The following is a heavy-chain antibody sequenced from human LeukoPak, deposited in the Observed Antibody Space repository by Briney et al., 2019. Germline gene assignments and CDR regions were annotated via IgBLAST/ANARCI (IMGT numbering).Heavy chain of an antibody. J-gene: IGHJ5*02. CDR3: ARGAFITIFGVVILKPNWFDP. V-gene: IGHV4-31*03. CDR1: GGSISSGGYY. D-gene: IGHD3-3*01. Sequence: SETLSLTCTVSGGSISSGGYYWSWIRQHPGTGLEWIGYIYYSGSTYYNPSLKSRVTISVDTSKNQFSLKLSSVTAADTAVYYCARGAFITIFGVVILKPNWFDPWGQGTLVTVSS. CDR2: IYYSGST.